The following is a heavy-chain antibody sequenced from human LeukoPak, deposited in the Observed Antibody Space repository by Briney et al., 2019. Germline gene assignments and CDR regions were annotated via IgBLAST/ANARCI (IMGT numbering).Heavy chain of an antibody. CDR3: ARDGEFLTGYYPYYYYMDV. CDR1: GFTFSNYS. J-gene: IGHJ6*03. V-gene: IGHV3-21*01. CDR2: ISSSSYI. Sequence: PGGSLRLSCAASGFTFSNYSINWVRQAPGKGLEWVSSISSSSYIYYADSVKGRFTISRDNAKNSLYLQMNSLRAEDTAVYYCARDGEFLTGYYPYYYYMDVWGKGTTVTVSS. D-gene: IGHD3-9*01.